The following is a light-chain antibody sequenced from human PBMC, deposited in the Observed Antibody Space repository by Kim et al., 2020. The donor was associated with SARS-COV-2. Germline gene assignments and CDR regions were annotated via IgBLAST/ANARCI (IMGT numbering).Light chain of an antibody. CDR3: QSYDNSLSGYV. V-gene: IGLV1-40*01. CDR2: GKS. CDR1: STNIGADYD. J-gene: IGLJ1*01. Sequence: QRCAGSCTGRSTNIGADYDVHWYKQVPGTAHKRLIYGKSNRTSGVPDRFSGSKSGTSASWAITGLQAEDEADYYCQSYDNSLSGYVFGTGTKVTVL.